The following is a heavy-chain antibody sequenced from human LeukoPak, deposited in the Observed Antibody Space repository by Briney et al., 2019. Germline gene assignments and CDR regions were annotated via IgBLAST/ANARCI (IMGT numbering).Heavy chain of an antibody. J-gene: IGHJ4*02. CDR2: ISYDGSNK. CDR3: AKDRADVVPTMVLDY. D-gene: IGHD5-12*01. CDR1: GFTFSSYA. V-gene: IGHV3-30*04. Sequence: PGRSLRLSCVVSGFTFSSYAMHWVRQAPGKGLEWVAVISYDGSNKYYADSVKGRFTISRDNSKNTLFLQMNSLRAEDMAVYYCAKDRADVVPTMVLDYWGQGILVTVSS.